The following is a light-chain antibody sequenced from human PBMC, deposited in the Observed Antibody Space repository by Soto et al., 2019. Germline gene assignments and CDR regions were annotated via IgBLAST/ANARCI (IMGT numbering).Light chain of an antibody. CDR2: SAS. V-gene: IGKV1-39*01. J-gene: IGKJ1*01. Sequence: DIHLTQSPSFLSPSIGESVTITCRASQVISTSLAWYQVKAGKAPNVLIYSASILESGVPSRFSGSGSGTDFTLTISSLQPEDFSTYFCQQSYSRPRTFGQGTKVDIK. CDR1: QVISTS. CDR3: QQSYSRPRT.